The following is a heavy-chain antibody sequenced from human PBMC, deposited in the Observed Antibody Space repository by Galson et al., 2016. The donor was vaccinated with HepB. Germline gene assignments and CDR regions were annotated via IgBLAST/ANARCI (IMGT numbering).Heavy chain of an antibody. CDR1: GFTFSSYG. CDR2: IWYDGSNK. Sequence: SLRLSCAVSGFTFSSYGMHWVRQAPGKGLEWVAVIWYDGSNKYYADSVKGRFTISRDNSKNTLYLQMNSLSGGDTAVYYCARPADYGDYGDAFDFWGQGTLVTVSS. V-gene: IGHV3-33*01. CDR3: ARPADYGDYGDAFDF. J-gene: IGHJ3*01. D-gene: IGHD4-17*01.